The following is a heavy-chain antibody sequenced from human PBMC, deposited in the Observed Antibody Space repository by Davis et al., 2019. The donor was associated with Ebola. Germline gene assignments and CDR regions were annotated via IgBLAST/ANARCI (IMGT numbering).Heavy chain of an antibody. V-gene: IGHV3-74*01. CDR1: GSTLSSYW. D-gene: IGHD3-22*01. CDR2: INTDGSST. Sequence: HTGGSLRLSCAASGSTLSSYWMHWVRQAPGKGLVWVSRINTDGSSTDYADSVKGRFTISRDNAKNTLYLQMNSLRPEDTAVYYCGRGRSDSHYTYFDSWGQGVLVTVSS. J-gene: IGHJ4*02. CDR3: GRGRSDSHYTYFDS.